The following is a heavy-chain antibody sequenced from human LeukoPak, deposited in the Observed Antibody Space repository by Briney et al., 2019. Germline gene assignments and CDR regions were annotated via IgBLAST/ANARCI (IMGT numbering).Heavy chain of an antibody. V-gene: IGHV4-30-2*01. Sequence: SQTLSLTCTVSGGSISSGGYYWSWIRQPPGKGLEWIGYIYHSGSTYYNPSLKSRVTISVDRSKNQFSLKLSSVTAADTAVYYCAKGPWERIAAATTFDYWGQGTLVTVSS. CDR3: AKGPWERIAAATTFDY. CDR2: IYHSGST. D-gene: IGHD6-13*01. J-gene: IGHJ4*02. CDR1: GGSISSGGYY.